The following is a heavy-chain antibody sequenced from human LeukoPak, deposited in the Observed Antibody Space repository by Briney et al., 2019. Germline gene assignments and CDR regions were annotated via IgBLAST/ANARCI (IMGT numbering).Heavy chain of an antibody. CDR2: ISSSSSTI. V-gene: IGHV3-48*01. J-gene: IGHJ4*02. D-gene: IGHD1-14*01. CDR3: ARNARIPDY. CDR1: GFTFSSYS. Sequence: GGSLRLSCAASGFTFSSYSMNWVRQAPGKGLEWVSYISSSSSTIYYAGSVKGRFTISRDNAKNSLYLQMNSLRAGDTAVYYCARNARIPDYWGQGTLVTVSS.